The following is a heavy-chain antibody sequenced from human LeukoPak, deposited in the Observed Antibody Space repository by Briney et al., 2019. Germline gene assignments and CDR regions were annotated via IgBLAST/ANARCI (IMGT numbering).Heavy chain of an antibody. V-gene: IGHV3-23*01. CDR3: AKGSRGSCSRTYCYPFDY. J-gene: IGHJ4*02. Sequence: PGGSLRLSCAASGFTFSIYAMTWVRQAPGKGLEWVSAISGSGSTTYYADSVKGRFTISRDNSKNTLYLQMNRLRAEDTAVYYCAKGSRGSCSRTYCYPFDYWGQGTLVTVSS. CDR2: ISGSGSTT. D-gene: IGHD2-2*01. CDR1: GFTFSIYA.